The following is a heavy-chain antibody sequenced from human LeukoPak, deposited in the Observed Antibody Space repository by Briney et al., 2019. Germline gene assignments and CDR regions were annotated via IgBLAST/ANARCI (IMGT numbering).Heavy chain of an antibody. CDR3: ARDLMYYYDSVSYHFDY. CDR2: ISAYNGNT. D-gene: IGHD3-22*01. CDR1: GYTFTSYG. J-gene: IGHJ4*02. Sequence: ASVKVSCKASGYTFTSYGISRVRQAPGQGLEWMGWISAYNGNTNYAQNFQGRLTMTADTSTSTAYMELRGLRSDDTAVYYCARDLMYYYDSVSYHFDYWGQGTLVTVSS. V-gene: IGHV1-18*01.